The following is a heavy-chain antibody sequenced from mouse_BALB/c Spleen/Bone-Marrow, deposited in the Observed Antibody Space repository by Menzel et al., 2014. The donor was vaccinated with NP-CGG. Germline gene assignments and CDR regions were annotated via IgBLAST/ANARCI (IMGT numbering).Heavy chain of an antibody. V-gene: IGHV5-12-2*01. CDR2: ISNGGGST. D-gene: IGHD2-10*02. Sequence: EVMLVESGGGLVQSGGSLKLSCAASGFTFSSYTMSWVRQTPEKRLEWVAYISNGGGSTYYPDTVKGRFTISRDNAKNTLHLQMSSLKSEDTAMYYCARRVWSRGGDYWGQGTSVTVSS. CDR1: GFTFSSYT. J-gene: IGHJ4*01. CDR3: ARRVWSRGGDY.